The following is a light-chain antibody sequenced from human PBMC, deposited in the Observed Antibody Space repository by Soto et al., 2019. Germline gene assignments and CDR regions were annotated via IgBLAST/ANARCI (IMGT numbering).Light chain of an antibody. Sequence: QSALTQPPSASGSPGQSVTISCTGTTTDVGGYDLVSWYQQHPGKAPKVIIYEVTKRPSGVPDRFFGSKSGNTASLTISGLQAEDEADYYCCSYAGNYYVFGIGTKVTVL. J-gene: IGLJ1*01. CDR1: TTDVGGYDL. CDR2: EVT. CDR3: CSYAGNYYV. V-gene: IGLV2-8*01.